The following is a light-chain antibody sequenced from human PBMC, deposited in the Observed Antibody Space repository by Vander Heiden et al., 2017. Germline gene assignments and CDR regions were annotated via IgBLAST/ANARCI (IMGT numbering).Light chain of an antibody. CDR3: QAWDSSTAV. J-gene: IGLJ2*01. CDR1: KLGDKY. Sequence: PSVSVSPGQTASITCSGDKLGDKYACWYQQKPGQSPVLVIYQASKRPSGIPERFSGSNSGNTATLTISGTQAMDEADYYCQAWDSSTAVFGGGTKLTVL. CDR2: QAS. V-gene: IGLV3-1*01.